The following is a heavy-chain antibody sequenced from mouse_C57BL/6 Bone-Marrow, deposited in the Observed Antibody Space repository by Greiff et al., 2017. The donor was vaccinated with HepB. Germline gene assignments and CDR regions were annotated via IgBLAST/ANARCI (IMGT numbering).Heavy chain of an antibody. J-gene: IGHJ4*01. D-gene: IGHD1-1*01. Sequence: VQLQQSGPELVKPGASVKIPCKASGYTFTDYNMDWVKQSHGKSLEWIGDINPNNGGTIYNQKFKGKATLTVDKSSSTAYMELRSLTSEDTAVYYCARSVNGSSYPSYAMDYWGQGTSVTVSS. CDR2: INPNNGGT. CDR3: ARSVNGSSYPSYAMDY. CDR1: GYTFTDYN. V-gene: IGHV1-18*01.